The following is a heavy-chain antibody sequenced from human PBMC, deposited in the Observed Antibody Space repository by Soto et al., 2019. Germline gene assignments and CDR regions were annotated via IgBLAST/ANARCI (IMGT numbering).Heavy chain of an antibody. V-gene: IGHV1-46*01. J-gene: IGHJ4*02. D-gene: IGHD3-22*01. CDR3: ARVWDSSVYPFDY. CDR1: GYTFTSYY. CDR2: INPGGETT. Sequence: GASVKVSCKASGYTFTSYYIHWVRQAPGQGLEWMGIINPGGETTTYAQKFRGRVTMTRDTSTSTVYLELNSLTSEDTAVYYCARVWDSSVYPFDYWGQGTLVTVSS.